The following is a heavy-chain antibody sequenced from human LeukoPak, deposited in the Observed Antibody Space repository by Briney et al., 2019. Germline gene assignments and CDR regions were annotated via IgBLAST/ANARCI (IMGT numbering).Heavy chain of an antibody. CDR3: ARVGNDIWTGYSTYYLDY. D-gene: IGHD3/OR15-3a*01. Sequence: GRSLRLSCAASGFTFSSYGMHWVRQAPGRGLEYVAAISSDGGLSFYANSVRGRFAVSRDNSKNTLFLQMGSLTDDDTAIYYCARVGNDIWTGYSTYYLDYWGQGALVTVSS. CDR2: ISSDGGLS. V-gene: IGHV3-64*01. CDR1: GFTFSSYG. J-gene: IGHJ4*02.